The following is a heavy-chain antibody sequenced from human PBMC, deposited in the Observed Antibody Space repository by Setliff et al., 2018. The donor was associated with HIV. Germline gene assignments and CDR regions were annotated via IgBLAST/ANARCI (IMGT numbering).Heavy chain of an antibody. Sequence: LSLTCTVSGGPIRATSYYWGWIRQPPGKGLEWIGSIYYSGSTKYNPSLKSRVTISLDMSKNQFSLKLNSVTAADTATYYCARLGYYNFWSGYWTDYWGHGTLVTVSS. CDR2: IYYSGST. CDR1: GGPIRATSYY. D-gene: IGHD3-3*01. V-gene: IGHV4-39*01. J-gene: IGHJ4*01. CDR3: ARLGYYNFWSGYWTDY.